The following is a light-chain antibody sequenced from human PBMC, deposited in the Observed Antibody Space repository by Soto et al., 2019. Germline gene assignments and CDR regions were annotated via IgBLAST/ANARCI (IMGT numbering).Light chain of an antibody. CDR3: SSYSSSPTHVV. CDR1: SSDVGDFNY. V-gene: IGLV2-14*03. J-gene: IGLJ2*01. CDR2: DVT. Sequence: QSALTQPASVSGSPGRSVTISYTGSSSDVGDFNYVSWYQHLPGRAPKLIIYDVTNRPSGISYRFSASKSGRTASLTISGLQAEDEADYYCSSYSSSPTHVVFGGGTKLTVL.